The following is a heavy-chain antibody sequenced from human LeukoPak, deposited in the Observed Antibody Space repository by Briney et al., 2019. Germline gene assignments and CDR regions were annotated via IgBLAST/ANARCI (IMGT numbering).Heavy chain of an antibody. J-gene: IGHJ4*02. CDR2: IKQDGSEK. CDR3: ARDYPAYHYDSSGLFDY. D-gene: IGHD3-22*01. V-gene: IGHV3-7*01. CDR1: GFTFSSYW. Sequence: PGGSLRLSCAASGFTFSSYWMSWVRQAPGKGLEWVANIKQDGSEKYYVDSVKGRFTISRDNAKNSLYLQMNSLRAEDTAVYYCARDYPAYHYDSSGLFDYWGQGTLVTVSS.